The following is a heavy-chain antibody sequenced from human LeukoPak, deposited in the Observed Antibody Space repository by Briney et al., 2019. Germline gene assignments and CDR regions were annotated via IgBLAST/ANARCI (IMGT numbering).Heavy chain of an antibody. V-gene: IGHV3-48*03. D-gene: IGHD2/OR15-2a*01. CDR3: TTFYTRLTDY. Sequence: GGSLRLSCAASGFTFSNYEMNWVRQAPGKGLEWVSFITTSGSTTYYADSEKGRFTSSRDNAKNSLVLQMHSLRAEDTAVYYCTTFYTRLTDYWGQGTLVTVSS. J-gene: IGHJ4*02. CDR1: GFTFSNYE. CDR2: ITTSGSTT.